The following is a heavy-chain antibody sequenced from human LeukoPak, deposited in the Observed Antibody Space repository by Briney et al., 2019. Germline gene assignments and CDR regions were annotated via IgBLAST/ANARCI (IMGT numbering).Heavy chain of an antibody. CDR3: ARETRRIMVRGVPDY. V-gene: IGHV1-2*02. J-gene: IGHJ4*02. CDR1: GYTFTGYY. D-gene: IGHD3-10*01. Sequence: ASVRVSCKASGYTFTGYYMHWVRQAPGQGLEWMGWINPNSGGTNYAQKFQGRVTMTRDTSISTAYMELSRLRSDDTAVYYCARETRRIMVRGVPDYWGQGTLVTVSS. CDR2: INPNSGGT.